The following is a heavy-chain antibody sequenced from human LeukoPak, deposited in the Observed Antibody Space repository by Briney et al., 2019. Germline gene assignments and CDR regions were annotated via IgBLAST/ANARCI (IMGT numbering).Heavy chain of an antibody. CDR2: TSYDGTRQ. CDR1: GFTFSHYG. V-gene: IGHV3-30*18. CDR3: AKREAVTVTAEWDYLD. D-gene: IGHD6-19*01. Sequence: GESLTLSCAASGFTFSHYGMHWVSQAPGKGREGVAVTSYDGTRQFYADSVKDRFTIPRDNSNNTVYLQMNNLRVEDTAVYYCAKREAVTVTAEWDYLD. J-gene: IGHJ4*01.